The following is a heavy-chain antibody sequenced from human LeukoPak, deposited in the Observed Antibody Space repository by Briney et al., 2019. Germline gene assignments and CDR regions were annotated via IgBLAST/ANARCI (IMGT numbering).Heavy chain of an antibody. V-gene: IGHV1-2*02. D-gene: IGHD3-10*01. CDR2: INPNSGGT. Sequence: ASVKVSCKASGYTFTDYYMHWVRQAPGQGLEWMGWINPNSGGTNYAQKFQGRVTMTRDTSISTAYMELSRLRSDDTAVYYCARDLGGSGGVGMDVWGQGTTVTVSS. CDR3: ARDLGGSGGVGMDV. CDR1: GYTFTDYY. J-gene: IGHJ6*02.